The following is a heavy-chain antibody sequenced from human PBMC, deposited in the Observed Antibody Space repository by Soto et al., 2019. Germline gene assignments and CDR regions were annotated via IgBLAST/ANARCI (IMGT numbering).Heavy chain of an antibody. V-gene: IGHV5-51*01. CDR3: ASRIDGGAGY. J-gene: IGHJ1*01. CDR2: ITPGNSDT. CDR1: GYSFTSYW. D-gene: IGHD2-21*01. Sequence: PGESLKISCKTSGYSFTSYWIGWVRQVPGKGLEWMAIITPGNSDTLYSPSFQGQVTISADKSITTTYLQWSSLKASDTAMYYCASRIDGGAGYWGQGTLVTVSS.